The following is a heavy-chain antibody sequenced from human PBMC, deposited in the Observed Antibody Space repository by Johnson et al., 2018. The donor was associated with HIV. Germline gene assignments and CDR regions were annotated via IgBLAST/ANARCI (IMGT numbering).Heavy chain of an antibody. J-gene: IGHJ3*02. V-gene: IGHV3-30-3*01. CDR3: ARVRIIYSSSSHAFDI. Sequence: QVPLVESGGGVVQPGRSLRLSCAASGFTFSSYSMHWVRQAPGKGLEWVAVISYDGSNKYYADSVKGRFTISRDNSKNTLYLQMSSLRVEDTAVYCCARVRIIYSSSSHAFDIWGQGTMVTVSS. CDR2: ISYDGSNK. CDR1: GFTFSSYS. D-gene: IGHD6-6*01.